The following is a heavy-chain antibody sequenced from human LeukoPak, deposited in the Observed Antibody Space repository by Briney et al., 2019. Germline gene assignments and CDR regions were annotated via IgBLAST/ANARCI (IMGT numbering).Heavy chain of an antibody. CDR3: ARDLGWDILTGYPDY. J-gene: IGHJ4*02. Sequence: ASVKVSCKASGYTFTGYYMHWVRQAPGQGLEWMGWINPNSGGTNYAQKFRGRVTMTRDTSISTAYMELRRLRSDDTAVYYCARDLGWDILTGYPDYWGQGTLVTVSS. CDR1: GYTFTGYY. V-gene: IGHV1-2*02. CDR2: INPNSGGT. D-gene: IGHD3-9*01.